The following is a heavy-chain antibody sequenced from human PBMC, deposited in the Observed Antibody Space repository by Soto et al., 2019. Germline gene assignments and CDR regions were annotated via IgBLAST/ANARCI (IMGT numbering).Heavy chain of an antibody. D-gene: IGHD2-2*01. CDR2: IYYSGST. V-gene: IGHV4-31*03. CDR3: ARLNIVVVPAPNPITTYYYYYMDV. Sequence: SETLSLTCTVSGGSISSGGYYWSWIRQHPGKGLEWIGYIYYSGSTYYNPSLKSRVTISVDTSKNQFSLKLSSVTAADTAVYYCARLNIVVVPAPNPITTYYYYYMDVWGKGTTVTVSS. J-gene: IGHJ6*03. CDR1: GGSISSGGYY.